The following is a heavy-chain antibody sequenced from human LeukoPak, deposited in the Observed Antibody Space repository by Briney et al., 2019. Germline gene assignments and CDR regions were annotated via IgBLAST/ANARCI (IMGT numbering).Heavy chain of an antibody. CDR2: ISASTSTK. CDR3: ARGIGFYGSGSYHLDY. D-gene: IGHD3-10*01. Sequence: GGSLRLSCAASGFTFSSYWMHWVRQAPGKGLEWVSYISASTSTKYYADSVKGRFTISRDNAKTSLYLQMNSLRDEDTAVYYCARGIGFYGSGSYHLDYWGQGTLVTVSS. CDR1: GFTFSSYW. V-gene: IGHV3-48*02. J-gene: IGHJ4*02.